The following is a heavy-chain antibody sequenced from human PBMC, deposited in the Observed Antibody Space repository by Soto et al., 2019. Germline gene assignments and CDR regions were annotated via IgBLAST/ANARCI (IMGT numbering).Heavy chain of an antibody. CDR2: ISSTTNYI. V-gene: IGHV3-21*06. Sequence: SGFTFTRYSMNWVRQAPGKGLEWVSSISSTTNYIYYGDSMKGRFTISRDNAKNSLYLEMNSLRAEDTAVYYCARESEDLTSNFDYWGQGTLVTVSS. CDR1: GFTFTRYS. CDR3: ARESEDLTSNFDY. J-gene: IGHJ4*02.